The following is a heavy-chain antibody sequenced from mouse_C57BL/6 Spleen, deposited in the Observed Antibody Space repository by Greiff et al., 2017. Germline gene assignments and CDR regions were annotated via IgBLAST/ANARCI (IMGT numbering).Heavy chain of an antibody. CDR2: ISDGGSYT. Sequence: EVQRVESGGGLVKPGGSLKLSCAASGFTFSSYAMSWVRQTPEKRLEWVATISDGGSYTYYPDNVKGRFTISRDNAKNNMYLQMSHLKSEDTAMYYCARDYYGSSYHWYFDVWGTGTTVTVSS. CDR3: ARDYYGSSYHWYFDV. CDR1: GFTFSSYA. D-gene: IGHD1-1*01. J-gene: IGHJ1*03. V-gene: IGHV5-4*01.